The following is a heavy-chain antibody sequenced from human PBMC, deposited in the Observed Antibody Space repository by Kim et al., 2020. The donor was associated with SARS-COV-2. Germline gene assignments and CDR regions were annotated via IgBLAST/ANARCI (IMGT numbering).Heavy chain of an antibody. CDR3: ARDKGGSSWYGDWCDP. V-gene: IGHV4-4*07. Sequence: SLKSRVTMSVDTSKNQFSLKLTSVTAADTAMYYCARDKGGSSWYGDWCDPWGQGTLVTVSS. D-gene: IGHD6-13*01. J-gene: IGHJ5*02.